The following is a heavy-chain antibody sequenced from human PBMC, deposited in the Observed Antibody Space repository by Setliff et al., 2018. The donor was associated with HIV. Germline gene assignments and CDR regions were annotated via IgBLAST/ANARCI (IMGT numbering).Heavy chain of an antibody. D-gene: IGHD3-3*01. J-gene: IGHJ5*02. CDR2: IYHSGRT. Sequence: SETLSLTCSVSGGSISSNKYYWSWIRQPPGKGLEWTGSIYHSGRTYYNRSLESRLTISIDTSKNQFSLKLSSVTAADTAVYHCAREREAWSAYDSWGQGTLVTVSS. CDR3: AREREAWSAYDS. V-gene: IGHV4-39*07. CDR1: GGSISSNKYY.